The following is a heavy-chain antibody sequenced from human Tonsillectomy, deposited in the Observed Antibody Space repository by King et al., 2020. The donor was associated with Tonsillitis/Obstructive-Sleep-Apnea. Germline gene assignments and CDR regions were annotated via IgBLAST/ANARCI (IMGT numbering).Heavy chain of an antibody. CDR2: ISGSGGST. J-gene: IGHJ2*01. V-gene: IGHV3-23*04. Sequence: QLVQSGGGLVQPGGSLRLSCAASGFSFRSYAMTWVRQAPGKGLEWVSVISGSGGSTYYADSVKGRFTISRDNSKNTLDLQMNSLRAEDTALYYCAKELLYGTLPYWYFDLWGRGTLVTVSS. D-gene: IGHD4-17*01. CDR3: AKELLYGTLPYWYFDL. CDR1: GFSFRSYA.